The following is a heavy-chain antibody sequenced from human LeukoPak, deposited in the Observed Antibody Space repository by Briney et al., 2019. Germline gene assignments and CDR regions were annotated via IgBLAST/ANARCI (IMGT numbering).Heavy chain of an antibody. CDR1: GGSISSSSYY. J-gene: IGHJ6*03. CDR3: ARDLKNDSGYNYYYYMDV. Sequence: PSETLSLTCTVSGGSISSSSYYWGWIRQPPGKGLEWIGSIYYSGSTYYNPSLKSRVTISVDTYKNQFSLKLSSVTAADTAVYYCARDLKNDSGYNYYYYMDVWGKGTTVTVSS. D-gene: IGHD5-12*01. V-gene: IGHV4-39*07. CDR2: IYYSGST.